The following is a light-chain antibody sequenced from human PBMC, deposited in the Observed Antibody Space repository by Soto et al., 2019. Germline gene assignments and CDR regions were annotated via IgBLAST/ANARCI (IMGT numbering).Light chain of an antibody. CDR3: QQYNSYSQT. J-gene: IGKJ1*01. CDR1: QSISSW. V-gene: IGKV1-5*03. Sequence: DIQMTQSPSTLSASVGDRVTITCRASQSISSWVAWYQQKPGKAPKLLIYKASSLESGVPSRFSGSGSGTEFTLTISSLQSEDFAVYYCQQYNSYSQTFGQGTKVDIK. CDR2: KAS.